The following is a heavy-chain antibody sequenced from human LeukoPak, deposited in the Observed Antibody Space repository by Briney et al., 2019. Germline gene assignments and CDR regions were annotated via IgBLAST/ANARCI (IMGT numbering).Heavy chain of an antibody. CDR3: ARVYYDYVWGSYRPENFDY. V-gene: IGHV1-18*01. J-gene: IGHJ4*02. D-gene: IGHD3-16*02. Sequence: ASVKVSCKASGGTFSSYAISWVRQAPGQGLEWMGWISAYNGNTNYAQKLQGRVTMTTDTSTSTAYMELRSLRSDDTAVYYCARVYYDYVWGSYRPENFDYWGQGTLVTVSS. CDR2: ISAYNGNT. CDR1: GGTFSSYA.